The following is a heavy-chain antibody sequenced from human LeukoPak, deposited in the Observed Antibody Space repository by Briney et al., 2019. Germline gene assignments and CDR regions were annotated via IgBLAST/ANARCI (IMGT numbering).Heavy chain of an antibody. CDR3: AREYCGGDCSFRLSRYYYYGMDV. CDR1: GGSISSSSYY. CDR2: IYYSGST. V-gene: IGHV4-39*07. D-gene: IGHD2-21*02. J-gene: IGHJ6*02. Sequence: SETLSLTCTVSGGSISSSSYYWGWIRQPPGKGLEWIGSIYYSGSTCYNPSLKSRVTMSIDTSKNQFSLKLSSVTAADTALYYCAREYCGGDCSFRLSRYYYYGMDVWGQGTTVTVSS.